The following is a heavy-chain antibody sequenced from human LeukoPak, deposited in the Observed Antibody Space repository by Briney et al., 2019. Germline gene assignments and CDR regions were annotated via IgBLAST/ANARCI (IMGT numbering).Heavy chain of an antibody. V-gene: IGHV3-30*19. Sequence: GGSLRLSCAASGFTFSSYGVHWVRQAPGKGLEWVAVIWYDGSNKYYADSVKGRFTISRDNSKNTLYLQMNSLRAEDTAVYYCARDRVFKYLEHPYYYYYGMDVWGQGTTVTVSS. CDR3: ARDRVFKYLEHPYYYYYGMDV. CDR1: GFTFSSYG. D-gene: IGHD1/OR15-1a*01. J-gene: IGHJ6*02. CDR2: IWYDGSNK.